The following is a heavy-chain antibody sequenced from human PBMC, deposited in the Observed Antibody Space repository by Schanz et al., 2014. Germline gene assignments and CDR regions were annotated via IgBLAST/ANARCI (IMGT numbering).Heavy chain of an antibody. V-gene: IGHV3-23*01. CDR2: ISDRGDGT. Sequence: EQVLESGGGFVQPGGSLRLSCATSGFTFTTFAMTWVRQAPGKGLEWVSGISDRGDGTNYGDSVRGRFTISRDNAKNSLYLQMNGLRPEDTAFYYCAKALGLRPFDYWGQGTLVTVSS. D-gene: IGHD2-21*01. CDR3: AKALGLRPFDY. CDR1: GFTFTTFA. J-gene: IGHJ4*02.